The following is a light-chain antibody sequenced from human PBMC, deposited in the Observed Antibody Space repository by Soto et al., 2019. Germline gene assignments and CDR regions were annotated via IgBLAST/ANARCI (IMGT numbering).Light chain of an antibody. V-gene: IGKV1-33*01. CDR3: QQYDNLPSIT. CDR1: QDISNY. Sequence: DIQMTQSPSSLSASVGDRVTITCQASQDISNYLNWYQQKPGKAPKLLIYDASNLETGVPSRFSGSGSGTDFTFTISSLQPEYIATYYCQQYDNLPSITFGQGTRLDFK. J-gene: IGKJ5*01. CDR2: DAS.